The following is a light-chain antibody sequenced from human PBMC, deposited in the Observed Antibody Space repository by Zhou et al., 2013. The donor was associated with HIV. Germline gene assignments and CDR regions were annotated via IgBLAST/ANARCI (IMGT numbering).Light chain of an antibody. CDR2: DAS. V-gene: IGKV1-12*01. Sequence: DIQMTQSPSSVSASVGDRVTITCRASQDISGWLAWYQQKPGKAPKLLIYDASGLQGGVPSRFSGSGSGTDYTLTISSLQPEDFASYYCQQAHSFPYTFGQGTKVE. CDR3: QQAHSFPYT. CDR1: QDISGW. J-gene: IGKJ2*01.